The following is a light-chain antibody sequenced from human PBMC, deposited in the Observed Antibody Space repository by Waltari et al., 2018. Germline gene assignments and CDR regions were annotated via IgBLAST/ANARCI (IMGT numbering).Light chain of an antibody. CDR2: DAS. CDR3: QQRTNWPLIT. CDR1: QSVSSH. Sequence: EIVLTQSPATLSLSPGARATLSCRASQSVSSHLAWYQQKPGQDTRLLIFDASNRATGIPARFSGSGSGTDFTLSITSLEPEDFAIYYCQQRTNWPLITFGPGTRLEIK. V-gene: IGKV3-11*01. J-gene: IGKJ5*01.